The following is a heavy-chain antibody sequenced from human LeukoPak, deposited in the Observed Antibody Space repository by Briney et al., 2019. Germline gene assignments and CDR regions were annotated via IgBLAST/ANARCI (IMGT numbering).Heavy chain of an antibody. D-gene: IGHD3-10*01. CDR2: ISAYNGNT. CDR3: ARVADYYGSGSYYKPMDY. J-gene: IGHJ4*02. V-gene: IGHV1-18*01. CDR1: GYTFTSYG. Sequence: ASVKVSCKASGYTFTSYGISGVRQAPGQGLEWMGWISAYNGNTNYAQKLQGRVTMTTDTSTSTAYMELRSLRSDDTAVYYYARVADYYGSGSYYKPMDYWGQGTLVTVSS.